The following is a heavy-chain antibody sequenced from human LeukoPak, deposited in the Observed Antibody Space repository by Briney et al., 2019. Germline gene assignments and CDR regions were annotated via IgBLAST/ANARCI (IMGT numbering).Heavy chain of an antibody. D-gene: IGHD3-10*01. Sequence: GESLKISCKGSGYSFTSYWIGWVRQMPGKGLAWMGIIYPGDSDTRYSPSFQGQVTIPADKSISTAYLQWSSLKASDTAMYYCARYGPITMVRGVVDAFDIWGQGTMVTVSS. CDR2: IYPGDSDT. J-gene: IGHJ3*02. CDR1: GYSFTSYW. V-gene: IGHV5-51*01. CDR3: ARYGPITMVRGVVDAFDI.